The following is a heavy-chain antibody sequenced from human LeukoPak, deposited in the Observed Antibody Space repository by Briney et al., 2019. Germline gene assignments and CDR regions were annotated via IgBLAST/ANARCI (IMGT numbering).Heavy chain of an antibody. CDR2: IYYSGST. D-gene: IGHD1-14*01. CDR3: ASPATGESRGRDY. V-gene: IGHV4-38-2*02. Sequence: SETLSLTCTVSGYSISSGYYWGWIRQPPGKGLEWIGSIYYSGSTYYNPSLKSRVTISVDTSKNQFSLKLSSVTAADTAVYYCASPATGESRGRDYWGQGTLVTVSS. CDR1: GYSISSGYY. J-gene: IGHJ4*02.